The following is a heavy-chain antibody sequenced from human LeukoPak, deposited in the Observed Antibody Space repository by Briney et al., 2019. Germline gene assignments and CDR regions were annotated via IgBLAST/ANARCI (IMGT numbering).Heavy chain of an antibody. CDR2: DQHRGGT. CDR1: GGTFSGW. CDR3: ARRNGSAFDI. V-gene: IGHV4-34*01. Sequence: PSGTLSLTCAVSGGTFSGWWSWIRRPPGTGLEWIWEDQHRGGTKYNPSLRSLHTISEDTSKRQISLKKTSGTAADTAIYYCARRNGSAFDIWGEGTVVTVSS. J-gene: IGHJ3*02.